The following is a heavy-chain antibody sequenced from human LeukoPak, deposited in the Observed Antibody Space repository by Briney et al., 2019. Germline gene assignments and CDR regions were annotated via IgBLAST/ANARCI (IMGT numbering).Heavy chain of an antibody. Sequence: SETLSLTCTVSGVSLSSYFWSWIRQPAGKGLEWIGRIHTRGSTNYNPSLKSRVTMSVDTSKNQFSLKLSSVTAADTAVYYCARDQYYYDSSGTITLDYWGQGTLVTVSS. CDR2: IHTRGST. V-gene: IGHV4-4*07. J-gene: IGHJ4*02. CDR3: ARDQYYYDSSGTITLDY. D-gene: IGHD3-22*01. CDR1: GVSLSSYF.